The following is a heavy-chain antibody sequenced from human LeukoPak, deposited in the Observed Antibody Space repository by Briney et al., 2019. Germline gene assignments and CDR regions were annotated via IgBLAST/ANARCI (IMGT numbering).Heavy chain of an antibody. CDR3: AKEDSSGLVTLGTFQR. Sequence: GGSLRLSCAVSGFTFSTYGMSWVRQTPGKGLEWVSSISSSGTYIYHADSVKGRFTISRDNAKNSLYLHMNSLRAEDTAVYYCAKEDSSGLVTLGTFQRWGRGTLVTVSS. J-gene: IGHJ1*01. V-gene: IGHV3-21*06. CDR2: ISSSGTYI. D-gene: IGHD6-19*01. CDR1: GFTFSTYG.